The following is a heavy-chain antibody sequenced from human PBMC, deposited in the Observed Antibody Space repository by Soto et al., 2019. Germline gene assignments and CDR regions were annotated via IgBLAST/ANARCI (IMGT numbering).Heavy chain of an antibody. CDR3: TTGDGYVYFDY. CDR2: IKSKTDGGTT. D-gene: IGHD5-12*01. J-gene: IGHJ4*02. V-gene: IGHV3-15*01. Sequence: EVQLVESGGGLVKPGGSLRLSCAASGFTFSNAWMSWVRQAPGKGLEWVGRIKSKTDGGTTDYAAPVKGRFTISRDDSNNTLYLQMNSLKTEDTAVYYCTTGDGYVYFDYWGQGTLVTVSS. CDR1: GFTFSNAW.